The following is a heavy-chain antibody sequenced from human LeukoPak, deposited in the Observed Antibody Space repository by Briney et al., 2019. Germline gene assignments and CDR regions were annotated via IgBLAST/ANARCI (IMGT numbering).Heavy chain of an antibody. Sequence: GESLRISCKGSGYSFTSYWISWVRQMPGKGLEWMGRIDPSDSYTNYSPSFQGHVTISADKSISTAYLQWSSLKASDTAMYYCARPTYYYGSSGSEMKDWGRGTLVTVSS. D-gene: IGHD3-22*01. J-gene: IGHJ4*02. CDR1: GYSFTSYW. V-gene: IGHV5-10-1*01. CDR2: IDPSDSYT. CDR3: ARPTYYYGSSGSEMKD.